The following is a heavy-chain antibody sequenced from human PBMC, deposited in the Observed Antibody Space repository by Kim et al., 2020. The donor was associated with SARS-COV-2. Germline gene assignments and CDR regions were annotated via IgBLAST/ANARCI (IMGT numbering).Heavy chain of an antibody. CDR1: GFTFSSYA. CDR3: AKDSVAARPRDWFDP. V-gene: IGHV3-23*01. J-gene: IGHJ5*02. Sequence: GGSLRLSCAASGFTFSSYAMSWVRQAPGKGLEWVSAISGSGGSTYYADSVKGRFTISRDNSKNTLYLQMNSLRAEDTAIYYCAKDSVAARPRDWFDPWGRGTLVTVSS. D-gene: IGHD6-6*01. CDR2: ISGSGGST.